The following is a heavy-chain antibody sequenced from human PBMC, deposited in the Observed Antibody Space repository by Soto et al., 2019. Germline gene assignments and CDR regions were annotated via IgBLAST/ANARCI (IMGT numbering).Heavy chain of an antibody. V-gene: IGHV4-59*01. Sequence: SETLSLTCTVSGGSISSYYWSWIRQPPGKGLEWIGYIYYSGSTSYNPSLKSRVTISVDTSKNQFSLKLSSVTAADTAVYYCARDYDSTLDYWGQGTLVTVSS. CDR1: GGSISSYY. CDR2: IYYSGST. J-gene: IGHJ4*02. CDR3: ARDYDSTLDY. D-gene: IGHD3-22*01.